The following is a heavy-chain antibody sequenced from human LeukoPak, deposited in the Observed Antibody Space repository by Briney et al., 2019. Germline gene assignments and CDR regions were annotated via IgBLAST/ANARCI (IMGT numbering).Heavy chain of an antibody. J-gene: IGHJ4*02. V-gene: IGHV5-51*01. Sequence: GEALKISCKGSGYSFTSYWIGWLRQMPGKGLEWMWIIYPGYSDTRYIPSLQGQVTISADKSISTAYVHWSSLKASDTAMYYCARRSYCGGDCYSDYWGQGTLVTVSS. CDR2: IYPGYSDT. CDR3: ARRSYCGGDCYSDY. D-gene: IGHD2-21*01. CDR1: GYSFTSYW.